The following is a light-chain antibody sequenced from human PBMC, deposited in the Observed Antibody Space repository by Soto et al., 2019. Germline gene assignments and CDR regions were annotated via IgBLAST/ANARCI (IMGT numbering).Light chain of an antibody. V-gene: IGKV1-16*01. J-gene: IGKJ1*01. CDR3: QHYNSYSEA. CDR1: QAISSF. Sequence: QSPSSLSASVGDRATITCRASQAISSFLAWFQQRPGKAPKLLIYAASTLQSGVPSRFSGSGSGTAFTLIISSLQPEDSATYYCQHYNSYSEAFGQGTKVDIK. CDR2: AAS.